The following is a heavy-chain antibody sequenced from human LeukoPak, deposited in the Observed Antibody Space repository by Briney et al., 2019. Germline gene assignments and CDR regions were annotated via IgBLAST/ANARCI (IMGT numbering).Heavy chain of an antibody. CDR1: GGSFSGYY. Sequence: SETLSLTCAVYGGSFSGYYWSWIRQPPGKGLEWIGEINHSGSTNYNPSLKSRVTISVDTSKNQFSLKLSSVTAADTAVYYCARLGRWLTTGIYFDYWGQGTLVTVSS. D-gene: IGHD5-24*01. J-gene: IGHJ4*02. CDR3: ARLGRWLTTGIYFDY. V-gene: IGHV4-34*01. CDR2: INHSGST.